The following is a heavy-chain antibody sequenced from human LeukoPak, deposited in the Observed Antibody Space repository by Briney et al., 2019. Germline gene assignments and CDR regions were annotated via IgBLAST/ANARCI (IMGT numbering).Heavy chain of an antibody. CDR3: AREAVTMIRGLIIIEYDYYGMDV. CDR1: GYSFTYYG. Sequence: ASVKVSCKASGYSFTYYGISWVRQAPGQGLEWMGWISTYNGKANYAQKFQGRVTMTTDTSTSRAYMELRSLRSDDTAVYYCAREAVTMIRGLIIIEYDYYGMDVWGQGTTVTVSS. J-gene: IGHJ6*02. V-gene: IGHV1-18*01. D-gene: IGHD3-10*01. CDR2: ISTYNGKA.